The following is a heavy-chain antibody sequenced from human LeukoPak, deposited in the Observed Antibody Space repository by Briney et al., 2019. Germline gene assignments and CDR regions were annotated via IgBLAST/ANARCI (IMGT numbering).Heavy chain of an antibody. CDR2: IIPIFGTA. D-gene: IGHD3-22*01. CDR1: GGTFSSYA. CDR3: GRYRDGYYSDAFDI. Sequence: ASVKVSCKASGGTFSSYAISWVRQAPGQGLEWMGGIIPIFGTANYAQKFQGRVTMTRDTSTSTVYMELSSLRSEDTAVYYCGRYRDGYYSDAFDIWGQGTMVTVSS. J-gene: IGHJ3*02. V-gene: IGHV1-69*05.